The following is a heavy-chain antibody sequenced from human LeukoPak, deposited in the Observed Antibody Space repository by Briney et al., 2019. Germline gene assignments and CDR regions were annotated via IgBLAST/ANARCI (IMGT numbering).Heavy chain of an antibody. CDR3: ASARGYAAWELLF. CDR1: GFTVSSNY. D-gene: IGHD1-26*01. J-gene: IGHJ4*02. V-gene: IGHV3-53*01. CDR2: IYSGGST. Sequence: GGSLRLSCAASGFTVSSNYMNWVRQAPGKGLEWVSIIYSGGSTYYTDSVKGRFSISRDNSKNTLYLQMNSLRAEDTAVYYCASARGYAAWELLFWGQGTLVTVSS.